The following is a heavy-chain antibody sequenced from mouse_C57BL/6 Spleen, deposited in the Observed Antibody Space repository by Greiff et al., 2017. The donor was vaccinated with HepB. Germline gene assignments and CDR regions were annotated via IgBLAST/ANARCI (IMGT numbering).Heavy chain of an antibody. CDR2: INPNNGGT. CDR1: GYTFTDYY. V-gene: IGHV1-26*01. J-gene: IGHJ4*01. CDR3: ARRGVITSLYYYAMDY. D-gene: IGHD1-1*01. Sequence: EVQLQQSGPELVKPGASVKISCKASGYTFTDYYMNWVKQSHGKSLEWIGDINPNNGGTSYNQKFKGKATLTVDKSSSTAYMELRSLTSEDSAVYYCARRGVITSLYYYAMDYWGQGTSVTVSS.